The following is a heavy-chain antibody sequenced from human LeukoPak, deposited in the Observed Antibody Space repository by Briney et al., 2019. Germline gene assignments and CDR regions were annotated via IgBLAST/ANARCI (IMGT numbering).Heavy chain of an antibody. CDR3: ARDGDSSGYYVNFDY. CDR2: INSYGSST. V-gene: IGHV3-74*01. D-gene: IGHD3-22*01. CDR1: GFTFSSYW. J-gene: IGHJ4*02. Sequence: GGSLRLSCAASGFTFSSYWMHWVRQSPGKGLVWVSRINSYGSSTSYADSVKGRVTISRDNAKNTLYLQMNSLRAEDTAVYYCARDGDSSGYYVNFDYWGQGTLVTVSS.